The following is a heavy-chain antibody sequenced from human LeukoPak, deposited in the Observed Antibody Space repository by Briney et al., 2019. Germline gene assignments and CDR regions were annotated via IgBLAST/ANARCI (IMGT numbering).Heavy chain of an antibody. D-gene: IGHD3-22*01. CDR2: ISSSSSYI. J-gene: IGHJ4*02. CDR3: ARDGSQYYYDSSGYEHYFDY. Sequence: PGGSLRLSCAASGFTFSGYWMHWVRQAPGKGLEWVSSISSSSSYIYYADSVKGRFTISRDNAKNSLYLQMNSLRAEDTAVYYCARDGSQYYYDSSGYEHYFDYWGQGTLVTVSS. CDR1: GFTFSGYW. V-gene: IGHV3-21*01.